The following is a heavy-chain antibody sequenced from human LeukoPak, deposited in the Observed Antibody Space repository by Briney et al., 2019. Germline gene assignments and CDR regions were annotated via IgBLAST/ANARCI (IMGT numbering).Heavy chain of an antibody. CDR3: ARGEEYSSGWYWFDP. CDR1: GGSISSYY. D-gene: IGHD6-19*01. Sequence: SETLSLTCTVSGGSISSYYWNWIRQPPGKGLEWIGYIYYSGSTNYNPSLKSRVTISVDTSKNQFSLKLSSVTAADTAVYYCARGEEYSSGWYWFDPWGQGTLVTVSS. J-gene: IGHJ5*02. CDR2: IYYSGST. V-gene: IGHV4-59*01.